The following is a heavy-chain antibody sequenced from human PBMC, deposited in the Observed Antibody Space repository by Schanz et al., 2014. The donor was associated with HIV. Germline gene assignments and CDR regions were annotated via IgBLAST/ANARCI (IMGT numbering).Heavy chain of an antibody. CDR3: ARGITGNSYGFDY. CDR1: GFTFRDYA. J-gene: IGHJ4*02. Sequence: EVQVLESGGDLVQPGGSLRLSCVTSGFTFRDYAMAWVRQAPGKGLECVSSIDNNGGRTYYADSVKGRFTISRDNAKNSLNLQLKSLRAEDTAVYYCARGITGNSYGFDYWGQGALVSVSS. CDR2: IDNNGGRT. D-gene: IGHD5-18*01. V-gene: IGHV3-23*01.